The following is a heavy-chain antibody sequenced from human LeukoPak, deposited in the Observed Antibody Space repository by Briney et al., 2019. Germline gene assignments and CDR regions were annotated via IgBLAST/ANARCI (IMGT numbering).Heavy chain of an antibody. CDR3: ARGREEWLVFPFFDY. D-gene: IGHD3-3*01. CDR1: GFTFSNYA. V-gene: IGHV3-30-3*01. CDR2: TSYDGTYK. Sequence: GGSLRLSCVASGFTFSNYAIHWVRQAPGKGLEWVALTSYDGTYKYYADSVKGRFTISRDNSKKTVYLQINSLRAEDTAVYYCARGREEWLVFPFFDYGGKEPLVTVSS. J-gene: IGHJ4*02.